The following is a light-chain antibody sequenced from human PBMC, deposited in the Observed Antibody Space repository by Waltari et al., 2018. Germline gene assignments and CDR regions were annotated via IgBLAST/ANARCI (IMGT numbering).Light chain of an antibody. CDR1: QSISSD. V-gene: IGKV3-15*01. CDR2: GAS. J-gene: IGKJ4*01. CDR3: QHYYSWPLA. Sequence: EVVMTQSPVTLSVSPGERAPLSCRASQSISSDLAWYQQKPGQAPRLLIYGASTRATGIPARFSGSGSGTEFTLTISSLQSEDFADYFCQHYYSWPLAFGGGTKVEF.